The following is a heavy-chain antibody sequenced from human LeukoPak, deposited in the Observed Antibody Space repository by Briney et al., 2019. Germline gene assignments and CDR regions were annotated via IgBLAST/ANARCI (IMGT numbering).Heavy chain of an antibody. Sequence: ASVKVPCKVSGYTLTELSMHWVRQAPGKGLEWMGGFDPEDGETIYAQKFQGRVTMTEDTSTDTAYMELTSLRAEDTAVYYCATLQQLGPAFDYWGQGTMVTVSS. D-gene: IGHD6-13*01. CDR1: GYTLTELS. V-gene: IGHV1-24*01. J-gene: IGHJ4*02. CDR3: ATLQQLGPAFDY. CDR2: FDPEDGET.